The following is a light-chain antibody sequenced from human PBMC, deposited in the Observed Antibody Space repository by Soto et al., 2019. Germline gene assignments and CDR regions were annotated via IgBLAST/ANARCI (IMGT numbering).Light chain of an antibody. V-gene: IGLV2-8*01. Sequence: QSALAQPASASGSPGQSVTISCTGTSSDIGGYDSVSWYQQHPGKAPKVMIYDVSKRPSGVPDRFSGSKSGNTASLTVSALQAEDEADYHCSSYTDRNNLVFGTGTKVTVL. CDR1: SSDIGGYDS. J-gene: IGLJ1*01. CDR2: DVS. CDR3: SSYTDRNNLV.